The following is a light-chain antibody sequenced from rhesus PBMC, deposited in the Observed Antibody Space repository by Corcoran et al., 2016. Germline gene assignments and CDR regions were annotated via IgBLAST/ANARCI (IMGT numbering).Light chain of an antibody. CDR3: QHYYSTPLS. Sequence: DIQMTQSPSSLSASVGDRVTITCRASQGINKDLAWYQQKPGETPKLLIYEAYSLQSGIPSRFSGSGSGTDFTLTISSLPSADFATYYCQHYYSTPLSFCQGTKVEIK. CDR2: EAY. CDR1: QGINKD. J-gene: IGKJ2*01. V-gene: IGKV1-21*01.